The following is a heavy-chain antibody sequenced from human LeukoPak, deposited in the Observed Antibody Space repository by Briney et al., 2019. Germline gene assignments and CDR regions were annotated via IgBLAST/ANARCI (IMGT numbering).Heavy chain of an antibody. Sequence: SETLSLTCAVYGGSFSGYYWSWIRQPPGKGLEWIGSIYHSGSTYYNPSLKSRVTISVDTSKNQFSLKLSSVTAADTAVYYCARHVAGTSPLGFDPWGQGTLVTVSS. CDR3: ARHVAGTSPLGFDP. CDR1: GGSFSGYY. J-gene: IGHJ5*02. CDR2: IYHSGST. V-gene: IGHV4-34*01. D-gene: IGHD1-1*01.